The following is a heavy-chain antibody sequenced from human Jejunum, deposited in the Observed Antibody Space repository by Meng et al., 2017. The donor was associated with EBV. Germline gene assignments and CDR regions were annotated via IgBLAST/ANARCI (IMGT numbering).Heavy chain of an antibody. J-gene: IGHJ4*02. CDR1: GYTFTSYG. Sequence: QVQLVQSEAEAKKPGASVKVSCKASGYTFTSYGISWVRQAPGQGLEWMAWISAYNGKTNYAQNLQGRVTLTTDTSTTTTYMELRSLRSDDTAVYYCARDGPDYGNYINFDYWGQGTLVTVSS. CDR3: ARDGPDYGNYINFDY. D-gene: IGHD4-11*01. V-gene: IGHV1-18*01. CDR2: ISAYNGKT.